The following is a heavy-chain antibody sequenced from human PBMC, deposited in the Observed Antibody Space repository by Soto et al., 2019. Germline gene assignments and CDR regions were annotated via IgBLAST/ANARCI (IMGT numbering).Heavy chain of an antibody. CDR2: IYYSGST. V-gene: IGHV4-30-4*01. CDR3: ARGLREEGNGMDV. CDR1: GGSISSGDYY. J-gene: IGHJ6*02. Sequence: SETLSLTCTVSGGSISSGDYYWSWIRQPPGKGLEWIGYIYYSGSTYYNPSLKSRVTISVDTSKNQFSLKLSSVTAADTAVYYCARGLREEGNGMDVWGQGTTVTVSS.